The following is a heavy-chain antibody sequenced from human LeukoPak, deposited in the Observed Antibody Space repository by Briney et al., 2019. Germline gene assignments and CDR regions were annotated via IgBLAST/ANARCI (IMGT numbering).Heavy chain of an antibody. CDR2: ITGSSDST. V-gene: IGHV3-23*01. CDR3: AKGSANARPYYFDY. Sequence: PGGSLRLSCAGSGFTFSSYVMSWVRQGPRKELEWVAAITGSSDSTYHADSVKGRFTISRDNSKNTLFLQMNSLRAEDTAVYYCAKGSANARPYYFDYWGQGTLVTVSS. J-gene: IGHJ4*02. D-gene: IGHD2-15*01. CDR1: GFTFSSYV.